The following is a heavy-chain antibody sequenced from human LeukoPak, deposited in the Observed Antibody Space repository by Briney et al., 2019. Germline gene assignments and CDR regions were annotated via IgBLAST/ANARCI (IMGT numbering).Heavy chain of an antibody. CDR1: GFTFTNYA. V-gene: IGHV3-23*01. Sequence: PGTSLRLSCVASGFTFTNYAMSWVRQAPGKGLEWVSAITGSDGTSHYADSVKGRFTISRDNSKNTLYLQVNSLRAEDTAVYYCAREVYYRSGNYPWYFDLWGRGTLVTVSS. D-gene: IGHD3-10*01. J-gene: IGHJ2*01. CDR2: ITGSDGTS. CDR3: AREVYYRSGNYPWYFDL.